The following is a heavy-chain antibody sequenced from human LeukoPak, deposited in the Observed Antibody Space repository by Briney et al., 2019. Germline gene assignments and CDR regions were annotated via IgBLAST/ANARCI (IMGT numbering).Heavy chain of an antibody. V-gene: IGHV4-34*01. CDR1: GGSFSGYY. CDR2: INHSEST. J-gene: IGHJ4*02. D-gene: IGHD3-9*01. Sequence: SETLSLTCAVYGGSFSGYYWSWIRQPPGKGLEWIGEINHSESTNYNPSLKSRVTISVDTSKNQFSLKLSSVTAADTAVYYCARRGSVLRYFDWLFPFDYWGQGTLVTVSS. CDR3: ARRGSVLRYFDWLFPFDY.